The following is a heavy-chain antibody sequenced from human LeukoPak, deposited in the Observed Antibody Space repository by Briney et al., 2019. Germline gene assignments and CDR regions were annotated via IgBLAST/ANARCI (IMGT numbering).Heavy chain of an antibody. Sequence: GGSLRLSCAASGFTFSTYSMNWVRQAPGKGLEWVSSISSSSSYIYYADSVKGRFTISRDNAKNSLYLQMNSLRAEDTAVYYCARGALGDYCNYDWGQGTLVTASS. D-gene: IGHD4-11*01. CDR2: ISSSSSYI. V-gene: IGHV3-21*01. CDR1: GFTFSTYS. J-gene: IGHJ4*02. CDR3: ARGALGDYCNYD.